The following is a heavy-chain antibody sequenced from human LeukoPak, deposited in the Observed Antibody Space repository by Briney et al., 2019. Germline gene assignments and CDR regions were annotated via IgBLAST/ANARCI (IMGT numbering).Heavy chain of an antibody. J-gene: IGHJ6*02. CDR2: ISGSGGST. CDR1: GFTFSSYA. Sequence: GGSLRLSCAASGFTFSSYAMSWVRQAPGKGLEWVSAISGSGGSTYYADSVKGRFPISRDNSKNTLYLQMNSLRAEDTAVYYCAKDSSKYNWNDAGMDVWGQGTTVTVSS. CDR3: AKDSSKYNWNDAGMDV. D-gene: IGHD1-20*01. V-gene: IGHV3-23*01.